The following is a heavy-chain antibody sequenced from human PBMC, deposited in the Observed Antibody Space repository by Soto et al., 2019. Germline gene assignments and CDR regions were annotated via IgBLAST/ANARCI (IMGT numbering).Heavy chain of an antibody. CDR1: GGSISSGGYY. CDR2: IYYSGST. J-gene: IGHJ5*02. V-gene: IGHV4-31*03. CDR3: ARARGGGTRNWFDP. D-gene: IGHD3-10*01. Sequence: SETLSLTCTVSGGSISSGGYYWSWIRQHPGKGLEWIGYIYYSGSTYYNPSLKSRVTISVDTSKNQFSLKLSSVTAADTAVYYCARARGGGTRNWFDPWGQGTLVTVSS.